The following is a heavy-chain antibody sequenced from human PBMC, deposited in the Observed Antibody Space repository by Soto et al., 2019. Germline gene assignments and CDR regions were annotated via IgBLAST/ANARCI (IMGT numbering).Heavy chain of an antibody. Sequence: PGASLRLSCAASGFTFSNYAISWVRQTPGKGLEWVSSISSSSSYIYYADSVKGRFTISRDNAKNSLYLQMNSLRAEDTAVYYCARDQPGYSYGYGFGYWGQGT. J-gene: IGHJ4*02. V-gene: IGHV3-21*01. CDR1: GFTFSNYA. CDR3: ARDQPGYSYGYGFGY. CDR2: ISSSSSYI. D-gene: IGHD5-18*01.